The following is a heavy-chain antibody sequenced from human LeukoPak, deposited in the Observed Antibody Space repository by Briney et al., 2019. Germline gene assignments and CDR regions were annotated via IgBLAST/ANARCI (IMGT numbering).Heavy chain of an antibody. CDR2: IYYSGST. J-gene: IGHJ4*02. D-gene: IGHD3-22*01. CDR1: GGSINNYY. V-gene: IGHV4-59*01. CDR3: AQSYDSSGFYNY. Sequence: SETLSLTCTVSGGSINNYYWSWIRQPPGKGLEWIGYIYYSGSTNYNPSLKSRVTISVDTSKNQFSLKLSSVTAADTAAYYCAQSYDSSGFYNYWGQGTLVTVSS.